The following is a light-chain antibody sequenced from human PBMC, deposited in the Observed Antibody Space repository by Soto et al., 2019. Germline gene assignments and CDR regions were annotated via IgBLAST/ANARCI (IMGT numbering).Light chain of an antibody. CDR3: QQYDSYSM. V-gene: IGKV1-5*01. CDR1: QSISTY. J-gene: IGKJ1*01. CDR2: DAS. Sequence: DIQMTQSPSTLSASVGDRVSITFRASQSISTYLAWYQQKPGKAPKLLIHDASSLESGVPPRFSGSGSGTEFTLTISSLQPDDFATYYCQQYDSYSMFGQGTKV.